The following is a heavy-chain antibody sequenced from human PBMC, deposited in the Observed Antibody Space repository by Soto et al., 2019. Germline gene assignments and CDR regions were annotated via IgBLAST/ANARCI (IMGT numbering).Heavy chain of an antibody. Sequence: ASVKVSCKASGYTFTSYYMHWVRQAPGQGLERMGIINPSGGSTSYAQKFQGRVTMTRDTSTSTAYMELSSLRSEDTAVYYCATHTAMVLTDYYYYGMDVWGQGTTVTVSS. V-gene: IGHV1-46*01. CDR2: INPSGGST. CDR1: GYTFTSYY. J-gene: IGHJ6*02. CDR3: ATHTAMVLTDYYYYGMDV. D-gene: IGHD5-18*01.